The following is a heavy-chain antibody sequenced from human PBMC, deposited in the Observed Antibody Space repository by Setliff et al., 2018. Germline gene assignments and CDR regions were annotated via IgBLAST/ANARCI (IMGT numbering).Heavy chain of an antibody. CDR3: ARDSDYYDSSGSLDY. J-gene: IGHJ4*02. D-gene: IGHD3-22*01. V-gene: IGHV3-15*01. CDR2: IKSKPDGETT. CDR1: GLTFSTYW. Sequence: LRLSCAASGLTFSTYWMNWVRQAPGKGLEWVGRIKSKPDGETTVYAAPVKGRFAISRDDSKNTLYLQINSLKAEDTAVYYCARDSDYYDSSGSLDYWGQGIMVTVSS.